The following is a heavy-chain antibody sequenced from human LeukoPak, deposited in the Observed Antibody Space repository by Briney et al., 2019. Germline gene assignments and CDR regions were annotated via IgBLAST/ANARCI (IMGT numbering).Heavy chain of an antibody. J-gene: IGHJ4*02. CDR2: IRSKAYGGRT. CDR1: GFTFGEYA. D-gene: IGHD3-10*01. CDR3: TLVRGVIAPRYYFDY. Sequence: GGSLRLSCTASGFTFGEYAMNWVRQAPGKGLEWVGFIRSKAYGGRTEYAASVKGRFTISRDGSKSIAYLQMNSLKTEDTAVYYCTLVRGVIAPRYYFDYWGQGTLVTVSS. V-gene: IGHV3-49*04.